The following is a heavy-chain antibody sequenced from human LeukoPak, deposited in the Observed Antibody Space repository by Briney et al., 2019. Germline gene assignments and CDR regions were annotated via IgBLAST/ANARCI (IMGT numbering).Heavy chain of an antibody. CDR3: AKDIGPLWFGESRYNWFDP. CDR1: GFTFDDYA. D-gene: IGHD3-10*01. CDR2: ISWNSGSI. V-gene: IGHV3-9*01. J-gene: IGHJ5*02. Sequence: PGRSLRLSCAASGFTFDDYAMHWVRQAPGKGLEWVSGISWNSGSIGYADSVKGRFTISRDNAKNSLYLQMNSLRAEDTALYYCAKDIGPLWFGESRYNWFDPWGQGTLVTVSS.